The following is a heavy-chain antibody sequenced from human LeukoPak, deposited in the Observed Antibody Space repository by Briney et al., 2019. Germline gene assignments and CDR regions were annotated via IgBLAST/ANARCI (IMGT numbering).Heavy chain of an antibody. CDR2: IYYSGST. CDR3: ARRPSGYALSWLDP. V-gene: IGHV4-39*01. CDR1: GGSISSSSYY. Sequence: PSETLSLTCIVSGGSISSSSYYWGWIRQPPGKGLEWIGSIYYSGSTYYKPSLKSRVTKSVDTSKNQFSLKLSSVTAADTAVYYCARRPSGYALSWLDPWGQGTLVTVSS. D-gene: IGHD3-3*01. J-gene: IGHJ5*02.